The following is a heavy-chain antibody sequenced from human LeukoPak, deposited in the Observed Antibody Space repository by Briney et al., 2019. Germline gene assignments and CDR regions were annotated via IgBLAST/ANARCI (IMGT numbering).Heavy chain of an antibody. CDR3: ARGNGYDYYFDY. Sequence: PGGSLRLSCAASGFTFSSFSMNWVRQAPGKGLEWISYITSSSSSTYYADSVKGRFTISRDNAKNSLYLQMNSLRAEDTAVYYCARGNGYDYYFDYWGQGTLVTVSS. D-gene: IGHD5-12*01. J-gene: IGHJ4*02. CDR1: GFTFSSFS. CDR2: ITSSSSST. V-gene: IGHV3-48*04.